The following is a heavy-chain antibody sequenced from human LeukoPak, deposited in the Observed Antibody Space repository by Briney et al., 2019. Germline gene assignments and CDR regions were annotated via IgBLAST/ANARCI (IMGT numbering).Heavy chain of an antibody. V-gene: IGHV3-23*01. J-gene: IGHJ6*03. Sequence: GGSLRLSCAASGFAFSNFAMSWVRQAPGKGLEGVSAMSGSGYYTYYVESVKGRFTISRDNSKNTLYLHMNSLRADDTAVYYCAKMEGQRLYDYCMDVWGRGTTVTVSS. CDR1: GFAFSNFA. CDR2: MSGSGYYT. D-gene: IGHD3-3*01. CDR3: AKMEGQRLYDYCMDV.